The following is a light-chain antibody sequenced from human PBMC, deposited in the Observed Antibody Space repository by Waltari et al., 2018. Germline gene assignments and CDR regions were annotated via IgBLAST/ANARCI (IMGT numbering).Light chain of an antibody. CDR3: QQSSTSSWT. Sequence: DIQMTQSPSSLSASVGDRVTITCWASQSTSEFLNWYQQRPGKAPRLLIYAASNLHPGVPSRFSGSGSGTDFTLTINNLQPEDSATYYCQQSSTSSWTFGQGTKVEVK. V-gene: IGKV1-39*01. J-gene: IGKJ1*01. CDR1: QSTSEF. CDR2: AAS.